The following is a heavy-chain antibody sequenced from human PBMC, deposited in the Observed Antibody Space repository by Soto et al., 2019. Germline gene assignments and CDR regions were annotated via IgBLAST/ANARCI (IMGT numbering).Heavy chain of an antibody. CDR1: GGSVSSGSYY. V-gene: IGHV4-61*01. Sequence: SETLSLTCTGSGGSVSSGSYYWSWIRQPPGKGLEWIGYIYYSGSTNYNPSLKSRVTISVDTSKNQFSLKLSSVTAADTAVYYCAKTYYDFWSGYYYFDYWGQGTLVTVSS. J-gene: IGHJ4*02. D-gene: IGHD3-3*01. CDR2: IYYSGST. CDR3: AKTYYDFWSGYYYFDY.